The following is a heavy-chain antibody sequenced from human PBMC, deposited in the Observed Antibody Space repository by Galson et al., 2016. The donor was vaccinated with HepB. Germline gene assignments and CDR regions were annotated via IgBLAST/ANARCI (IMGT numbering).Heavy chain of an antibody. CDR3: ARSDYADY. V-gene: IGHV3-74*01. J-gene: IGHJ4*02. CDR1: GFTFSTYW. CDR2: IRGDGSIT. Sequence: SLRLSCAASGFTFSTYWMHWVRQAPGKGLVWVSRIRGDGSITSYADSVKGRFTISRDNAKNTLPLQMNSLGVEGTAVSYCARSDYADYWGQGTLVTVSS.